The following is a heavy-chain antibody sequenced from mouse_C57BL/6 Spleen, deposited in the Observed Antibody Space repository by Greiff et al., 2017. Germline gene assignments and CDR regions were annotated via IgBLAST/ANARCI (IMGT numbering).Heavy chain of an antibody. D-gene: IGHD5-1*01. Sequence: EVKLVESGGGLVKPGGSLKLSCAASGFTFSSYAMSWVRQTPEKRLEWVATISDGGSYTYYPDNVKGRFTISRDNAKNNLYLQMSHLKSEDTAMYYCERGVSYPYAMDYWGQGTSVTVSS. CDR3: ERGVSYPYAMDY. CDR2: ISDGGSYT. CDR1: GFTFSSYA. V-gene: IGHV5-4*03. J-gene: IGHJ4*01.